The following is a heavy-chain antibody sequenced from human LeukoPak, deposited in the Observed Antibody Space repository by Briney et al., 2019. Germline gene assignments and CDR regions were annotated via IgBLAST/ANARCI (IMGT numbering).Heavy chain of an antibody. CDR2: IYHSGSS. D-gene: IGHD3-10*01. Sequence: NPSETLSLTCAVSGGSISYSYWWSWVRQPPGKGPEWIGEIYHSGSSNYNPSLKSRVTMSVDKSKNQFSLKLTSVTAADTAVYYCARLFSGLWADYWGQGTLVTVSS. CDR1: GGSISYSYW. V-gene: IGHV4-4*02. J-gene: IGHJ4*02. CDR3: ARLFSGLWADY.